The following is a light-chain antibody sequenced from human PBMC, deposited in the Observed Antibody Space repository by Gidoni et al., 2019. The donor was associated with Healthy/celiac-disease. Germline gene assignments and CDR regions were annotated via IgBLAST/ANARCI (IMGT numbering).Light chain of an antibody. J-gene: IGKJ4*01. CDR2: CAS. Sequence: DIVMTQSPDPLAVSLGERATINCKSSQSVLYSSNNKNYLAWYQQKPGQPPKLLIYCASTRESGVPDRFSGSGSGTDFTLTISSLQAEDVAVYYCQQYYSTPPTFGGGTKVEIK. CDR1: QSVLYSSNNKNY. CDR3: QQYYSTPPT. V-gene: IGKV4-1*01.